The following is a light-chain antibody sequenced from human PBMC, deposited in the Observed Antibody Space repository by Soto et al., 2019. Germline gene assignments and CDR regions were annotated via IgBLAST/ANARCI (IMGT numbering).Light chain of an antibody. CDR1: QSVSSY. V-gene: IGKV3-15*01. CDR3: QQYDSWPQT. Sequence: EIVMTQSPATLSVSPGERATLSCRASQSVSSYLAWYQHKPGQAPRLLIYGASTRATGIPARFSGSGSGTEFTLTIPSLQAEDFAVYYCQQYDSWPQTFGQGTTVEIK. CDR2: GAS. J-gene: IGKJ1*01.